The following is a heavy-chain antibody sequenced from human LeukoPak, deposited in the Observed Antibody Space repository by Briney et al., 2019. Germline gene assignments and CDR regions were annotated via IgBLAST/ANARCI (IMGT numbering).Heavy chain of an antibody. CDR1: GGSISSYY. CDR3: ARVRIAADCIDY. D-gene: IGHD6-13*01. J-gene: IGHJ4*02. V-gene: IGHV4-59*08. Sequence: SETLSLTCTVSGGSISSYYWSWIRQPAGKGLEWIGSIYYSGSTYYNPSLKSRVTISVDTSKNQFSLKLSSVTAADTAVYYCARVRIAADCIDYWGQGTLVTVSS. CDR2: IYYSGST.